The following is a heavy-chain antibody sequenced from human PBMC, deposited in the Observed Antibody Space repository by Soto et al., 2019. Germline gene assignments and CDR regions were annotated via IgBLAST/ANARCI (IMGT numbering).Heavy chain of an antibody. CDR3: ARSKYSISSFDY. CDR2: IYLDDDK. V-gene: IGHV2-5*02. Sequence: QITLKESGPTLVKPTQTLTLTCTFSGFSLSTDDVGVGWIRQPPGKALDWLAVIYLDDDKGYSPSLKSRLTTTKDTSKTPVLLTMTNMDPVDTATYFCARSKYSISSFDYWGQGALVTVSS. J-gene: IGHJ4*02. D-gene: IGHD6-6*01. CDR1: GFSLSTDDVG.